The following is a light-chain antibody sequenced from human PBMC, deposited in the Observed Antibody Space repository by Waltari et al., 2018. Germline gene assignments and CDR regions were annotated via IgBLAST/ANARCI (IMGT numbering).Light chain of an antibody. J-gene: IGKJ1*01. V-gene: IGKV3-15*01. CDR3: QQYNNWPRWT. CDR2: GAP. Sequence: EIVMTQSPATLSVSPGERATLSCRASQSVSSNLAWYQQKPGQAPRLLIYGAPTRATGIPARFSGSGSGTEFTLTISSLQSEDFAVYYCQQYNNWPRWTFGQGTKVEIK. CDR1: QSVSSN.